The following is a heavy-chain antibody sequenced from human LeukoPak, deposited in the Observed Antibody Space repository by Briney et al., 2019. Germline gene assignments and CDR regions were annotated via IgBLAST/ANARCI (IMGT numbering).Heavy chain of an antibody. V-gene: IGHV3-30*02. CDR3: AKDPRITMVRGYWYFDL. D-gene: IGHD3-10*01. CDR1: GFPFNAYN. Sequence: GGSLRLSCTAPGFPFNAYNIHWIRQAPGRGLEWVSFIRNDETEIHYADFAKGRFTISRDRSKNSVYLQMNSLRAEDTAVYYCAKDPRITMVRGYWYFDLWGRGTLVTVSS. CDR2: IRNDETEI. J-gene: IGHJ2*01.